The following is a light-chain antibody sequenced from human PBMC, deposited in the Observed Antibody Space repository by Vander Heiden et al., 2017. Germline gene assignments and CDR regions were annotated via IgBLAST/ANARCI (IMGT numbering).Light chain of an antibody. CDR3: AAWDDTLTGYV. V-gene: IGLV1-44*01. CDR1: SSNIGSNI. CDR2: SNN. J-gene: IGLJ1*01. Sequence: QSVLPQPPSTYGTPGQKVSISCSGTSSNIGSNIVSWYQHLPGTAPKLLIYSNNQRPSGVPDRFSGSKSGTSASLAISGLQSEDEADYYCAAWDDTLTGYVFGTGTKVTVL.